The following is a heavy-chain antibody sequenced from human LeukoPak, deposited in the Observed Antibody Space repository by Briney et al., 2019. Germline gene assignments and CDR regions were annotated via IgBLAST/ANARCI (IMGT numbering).Heavy chain of an antibody. J-gene: IGHJ4*02. CDR3: ARVGYDILTGYFDY. Sequence: GGSLRLSCAASGFTFSSYSMNCVRQAPGKGLEWVSSISSSSSYIYYADSVKGRFTISRDNAKNSLYLQMNSLRAEDTAVYYCARVGYDILTGYFDYWGQGTLVTVSS. CDR2: ISSSSSYI. V-gene: IGHV3-21*01. D-gene: IGHD3-9*01. CDR1: GFTFSSYS.